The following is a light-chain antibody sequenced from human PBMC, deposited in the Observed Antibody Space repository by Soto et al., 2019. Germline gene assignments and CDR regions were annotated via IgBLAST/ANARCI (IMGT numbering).Light chain of an antibody. Sequence: EIVLTQSPATLSLSPGERATLSCRASQSVSRFLAWYQQKPGQAPRLLIHDASNRATGIPARFSGSGSGTDFTLTISSLEPEDFAVYYCQQRSNWPPLFGPGTKVDIK. V-gene: IGKV3-11*01. CDR3: QQRSNWPPL. CDR2: DAS. J-gene: IGKJ3*01. CDR1: QSVSRF.